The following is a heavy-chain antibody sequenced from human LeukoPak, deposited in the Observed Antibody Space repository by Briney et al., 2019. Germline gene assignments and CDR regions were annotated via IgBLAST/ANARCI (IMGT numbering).Heavy chain of an antibody. CDR2: IYYSGST. Sequence: SETLSLTCTVSGGSISSSSYYWSWIRQPPGKGLEWIGYIYYSGSTNYNPSLKSRVTISVDTSKNQFSLKLSSVTAADTAVYYCARGSSAYDYVWGSYRLFYWGQGTLVTVSS. D-gene: IGHD3-16*02. V-gene: IGHV4-61*01. CDR1: GGSISSSSYY. CDR3: ARGSSAYDYVWGSYRLFY. J-gene: IGHJ4*02.